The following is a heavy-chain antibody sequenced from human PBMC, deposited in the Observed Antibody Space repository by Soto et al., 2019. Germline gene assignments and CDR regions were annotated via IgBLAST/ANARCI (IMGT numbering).Heavy chain of an antibody. Sequence: QVQLQQWGAGLLKPSETLSLTCAVYGGSFSGYYWSWIRQPPGKGLEWIGEINHSGSTNYNPSLKSTVTTSVDTSKHQFSLKLSSAPAADTAVYYCARTLHPTMVRGTSWFDPWGQGTLVTVSS. CDR3: ARTLHPTMVRGTSWFDP. V-gene: IGHV4-34*01. D-gene: IGHD3-10*01. J-gene: IGHJ5*02. CDR1: GGSFSGYY. CDR2: INHSGST.